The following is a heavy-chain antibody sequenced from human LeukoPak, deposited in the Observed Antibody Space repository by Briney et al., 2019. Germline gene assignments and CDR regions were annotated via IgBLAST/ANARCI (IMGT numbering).Heavy chain of an antibody. CDR1: GYTFTSYA. J-gene: IGHJ4*02. D-gene: IGHD1-26*01. CDR2: VNAGNGNT. CDR3: ARARIVGATNLDY. V-gene: IGHV1-3*03. Sequence: ASVKVSCKASGYTFTSYAMHWVRQAPGQRLEWMGWVNAGNGNTKYSQEFQGRVTITRDTSASTAYMELSSLRSEDMAVYYCARARIVGATNLDYWGQGTLVTVSS.